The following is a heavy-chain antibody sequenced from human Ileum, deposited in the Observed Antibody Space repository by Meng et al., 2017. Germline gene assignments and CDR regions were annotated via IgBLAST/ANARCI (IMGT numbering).Heavy chain of an antibody. CDR3: ARDRGVRWLDS. Sequence: GGSLRLSCAASGFPFSDYTMNWVRQAPGKGLEWVSSISRSGTYIYYADSLKGRFTISRDNSKNTLSLQMNSLRADDTALYYCARDRGVRWLDSWGQGTLVTVSS. CDR2: ISRSGTYI. V-gene: IGHV3-21*01. CDR1: GFPFSDYT. J-gene: IGHJ5*01. D-gene: IGHD3-3*01.